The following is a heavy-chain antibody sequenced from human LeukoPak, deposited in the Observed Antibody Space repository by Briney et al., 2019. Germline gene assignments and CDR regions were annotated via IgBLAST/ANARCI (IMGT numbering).Heavy chain of an antibody. CDR3: ARRTLDGPSFDY. Sequence: PSETLSLTCTVSGGSISSSSYYWCWIRQHPGKGLEWIGSIYYSGSTYYNPSLKSRVTISVDTSKNQFSLKLSSVTAADTAVYYCARRTLDGPSFDYWGQGTLVTVSS. CDR2: IYYSGST. CDR1: GGSISSSSYY. J-gene: IGHJ4*02. V-gene: IGHV4-39*01. D-gene: IGHD1-1*01.